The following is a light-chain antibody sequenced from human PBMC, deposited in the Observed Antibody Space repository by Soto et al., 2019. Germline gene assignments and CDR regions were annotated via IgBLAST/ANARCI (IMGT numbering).Light chain of an antibody. J-gene: IGKJ2*01. V-gene: IGKV3-11*01. CDR3: QQRSNWPRT. Sequence: EIVLTQSPATLSMSPGERATLSCRASQSVSSYLAWYQQKPGQAPRLLIYEASNRATGIPPRFSGSGSGTAFTLTSSSLEPEDFAVYYCQQRSNWPRTFGQGTKLEIK. CDR1: QSVSSY. CDR2: EAS.